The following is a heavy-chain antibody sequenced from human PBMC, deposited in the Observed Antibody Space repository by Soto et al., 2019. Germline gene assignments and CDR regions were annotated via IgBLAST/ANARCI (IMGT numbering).Heavy chain of an antibody. CDR3: ARDRRNYDFWSGYYDLYYYGMDV. Sequence: GGSLRLSCAASGFTFSSYAMHWVRQAPGKGLEWVAVISYDGSNKYYADSVKGRITISRDNSKNTLYLQMNSLRAEDTAVYYCARDRRNYDFWSGYYDLYYYGMDVWGQGTTVTVSS. D-gene: IGHD3-3*01. CDR1: GFTFSSYA. CDR2: ISYDGSNK. J-gene: IGHJ6*02. V-gene: IGHV3-30*04.